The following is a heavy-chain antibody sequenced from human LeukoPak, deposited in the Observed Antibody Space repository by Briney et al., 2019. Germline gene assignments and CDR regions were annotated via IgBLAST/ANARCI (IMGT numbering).Heavy chain of an antibody. CDR1: GGSISSSSYY. D-gene: IGHD4-17*01. CDR2: IYYSGST. V-gene: IGHV4-39*01. J-gene: IGHJ4*02. CDR3: ASYPAHDYGDYVLDY. Sequence: SETLPLTCTVSGGSISSSSYYWGWIRQPPGKGLEWIGSIYYSGSTYYNPSLKSRVTISVDTSKNQFSLKLSSVTAADTAVYYCASYPAHDYGDYVLDYWGQGTLVTVSS.